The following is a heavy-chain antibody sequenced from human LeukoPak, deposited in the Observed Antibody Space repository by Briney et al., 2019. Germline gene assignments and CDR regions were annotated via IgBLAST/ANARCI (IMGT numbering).Heavy chain of an antibody. CDR1: GFTFSSYW. J-gene: IGHJ6*02. CDR3: ARDLTRSLRYFDWLPHDYYYYYGMDV. V-gene: IGHV3-74*01. CDR2: INSDGSST. Sequence: PGGSLRLSCAASGFTFSSYWMHWVRQAPGKGLVWVSRINSDGSSTSYADSVKGRFTISRDNAKNTLYLQMNSLRAEDTAVYYCARDLTRSLRYFDWLPHDYYYYYGMDVWGQGTTVTVSS. D-gene: IGHD3-9*01.